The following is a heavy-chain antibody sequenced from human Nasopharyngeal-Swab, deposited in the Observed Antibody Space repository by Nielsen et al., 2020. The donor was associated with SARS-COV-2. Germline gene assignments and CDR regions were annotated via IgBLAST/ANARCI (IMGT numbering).Heavy chain of an antibody. CDR2: ISSSGSTI. V-gene: IGHV3-48*03. CDR1: GFTFSSYE. J-gene: IGHJ4*02. CDR3: ARDRPLGYSSGWYRFYY. D-gene: IGHD6-19*01. Sequence: GESLKISCAASGFTFSSYEMNWVRQAPGKGMEWVSYISSSGSTIYYADSVKGRFTISRDNAKNSLYLQMNSLRAEDTAVYYCARDRPLGYSSGWYRFYYWGQGTLVTVSS.